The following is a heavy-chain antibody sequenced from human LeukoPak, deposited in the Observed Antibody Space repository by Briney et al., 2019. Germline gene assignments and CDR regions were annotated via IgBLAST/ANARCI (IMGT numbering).Heavy chain of an antibody. V-gene: IGHV4-59*01. CDR2: IYYSGST. CDR1: GGSISSYY. Sequence: SETLSLTCTVSGGSISSYYWGWIRQPPGKGLEWIGYIYYSGSTNYNPSLKSRVTISVDTSKNQFSLKLSSVTAADTAVYYCARAGYYYDSSGYHYYFDYWGQGTLVTVSS. J-gene: IGHJ4*02. CDR3: ARAGYYYDSSGYHYYFDY. D-gene: IGHD3-22*01.